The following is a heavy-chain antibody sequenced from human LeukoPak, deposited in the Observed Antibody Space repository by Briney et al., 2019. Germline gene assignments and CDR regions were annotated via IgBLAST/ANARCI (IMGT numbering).Heavy chain of an antibody. CDR3: ARDWYCSGGSCYGFDP. CDR1: GGSISSSSYY. Sequence: PSETLSLTCTVSGGSISSSSYYWGWIRQPPGKGLEWIGSIYYSGSTYYNPSLKSRATISVDTSKNQFSLKLSSVTAADTAVYYCARDWYCSGGSCYGFDPWGQGTLVTVSS. J-gene: IGHJ5*02. CDR2: IYYSGST. V-gene: IGHV4-39*07. D-gene: IGHD2-15*01.